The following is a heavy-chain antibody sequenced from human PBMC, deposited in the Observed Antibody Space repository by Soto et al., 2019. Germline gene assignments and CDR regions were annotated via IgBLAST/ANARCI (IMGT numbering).Heavy chain of an antibody. CDR2: VNWNSRSI. CDR1: GFTFDDHA. V-gene: IGHV3-9*01. D-gene: IGHD6-13*01. CDR3: AKDYGGRSWYGGIDY. J-gene: IGHJ4*02. Sequence: GGSLRLSCAASGFTFDDHAMHWVRQAPGKGLEWVSGVNWNSRSIDYADSVKGRFTISRDNAKNSLYLQMNRLRPEDTALYYCAKDYGGRSWYGGIDYWGQGTLVTVSS.